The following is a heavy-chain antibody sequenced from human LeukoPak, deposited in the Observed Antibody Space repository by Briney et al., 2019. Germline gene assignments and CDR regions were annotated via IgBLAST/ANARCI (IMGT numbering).Heavy chain of an antibody. CDR3: ARIGEDYYDSSGYLDY. Sequence: GGSLRLSCAASGFTVSSNYMSWVRQAPGKGLEWVSVIYSGGSTYYADSVKGRFTISRDNSKNTLYLQMNSLRAEDTAVYYCARIGEDYYDSSGYLDYWGQGTLVTVSS. CDR2: IYSGGST. CDR1: GFTVSSNY. D-gene: IGHD3-22*01. V-gene: IGHV3-66*01. J-gene: IGHJ4*02.